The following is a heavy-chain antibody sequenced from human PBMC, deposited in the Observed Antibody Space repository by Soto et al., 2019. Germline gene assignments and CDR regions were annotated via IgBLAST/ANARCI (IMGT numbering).Heavy chain of an antibody. J-gene: IGHJ4*02. D-gene: IGHD3-22*01. Sequence: GASVKVSCKASGYTFTSYYMHWVRQAPGQGLEWMGWISPYNGNTSYAQKLQGRVTMTTDTSTSTAYMELRSLRSDDTAVYYCARDRLPWDYYDSSGYYSTFDYWGQGTLVTVSS. V-gene: IGHV1-18*04. CDR2: ISPYNGNT. CDR1: GYTFTSYY. CDR3: ARDRLPWDYYDSSGYYSTFDY.